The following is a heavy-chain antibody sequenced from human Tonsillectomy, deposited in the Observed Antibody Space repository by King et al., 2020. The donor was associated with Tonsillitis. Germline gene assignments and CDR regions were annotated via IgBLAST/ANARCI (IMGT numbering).Heavy chain of an antibody. CDR2: IYHSGST. CDR1: GYSISSGYY. V-gene: IGHV4-38-2*02. J-gene: IGHJ4*02. D-gene: IGHD3-22*01. CDR3: ARDGVNYYDSSCYRSDY. Sequence: LQLQESGPGLVKPSETLSLTCAVSGYSISSGYYWGWIRQPPGKGLEWIGSIYHSGSTYYNPSLKSRVTILVDTSKNQFSLKLSSVTAADTAVYYCARDGVNYYDSSCYRSDYWGQGTLVTVSS.